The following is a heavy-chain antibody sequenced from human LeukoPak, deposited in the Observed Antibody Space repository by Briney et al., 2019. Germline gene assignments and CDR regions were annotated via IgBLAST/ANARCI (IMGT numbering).Heavy chain of an antibody. CDR3: ARDYSSSLMGWSDP. CDR1: GGSISSHY. J-gene: IGHJ5*02. V-gene: IGHV4-59*11. CDR2: IYYSGST. D-gene: IGHD6-6*01. Sequence: SETLSLTCTVSGGSISSHYWSWIRQPPGKGLEWIGYIYYSGSTNYNRSLRSRVTISVDTSKNQFSLKLSSVTAADTAVYYCARDYSSSLMGWSDPWGQGTLVTVSS.